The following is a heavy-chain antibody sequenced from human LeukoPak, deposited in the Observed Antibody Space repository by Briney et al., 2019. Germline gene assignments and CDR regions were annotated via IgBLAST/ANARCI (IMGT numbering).Heavy chain of an antibody. Sequence: SETLSLTCSVSGGSINSNGYYWAWIRQPPGKRPEWIGSIFYSGGTHYNPSLQSRITISVDTSKGQFSLKLSSVTAADTAVYYCARQGVGTTDFWGQGSLVTVSS. V-gene: IGHV4-39*01. CDR1: GGSINSNGYY. J-gene: IGHJ4*02. CDR2: IFYSGGT. D-gene: IGHD3-3*01. CDR3: ARQGVGTTDF.